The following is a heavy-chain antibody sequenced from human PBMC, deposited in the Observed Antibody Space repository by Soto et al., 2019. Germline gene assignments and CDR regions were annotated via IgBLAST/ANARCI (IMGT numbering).Heavy chain of an antibody. D-gene: IGHD6-19*01. CDR2: ISYDGSNK. J-gene: IGHJ4*02. V-gene: IGHV3-30-3*01. CDR1: GFTFSSYA. Sequence: QVQLVESGGGVVQPGRSLRLSCAASGFTFSSYAMHWVRQAPGKGLEWVAVISYDGSNKYYADSVKGRFTISRDNSKNTLYLQMNSLRAEHTAVYYCARDRYSSGYIDYWGQGTLVTVSS. CDR3: ARDRYSSGYIDY.